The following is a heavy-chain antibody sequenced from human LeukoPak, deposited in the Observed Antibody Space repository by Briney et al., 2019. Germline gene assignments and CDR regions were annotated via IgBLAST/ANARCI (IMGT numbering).Heavy chain of an antibody. CDR1: GFTFSSYA. CDR3: ASTGESSYNWVDP. V-gene: IGHV3-23*01. Sequence: PGGSLRLSCAASGFTFSSYAMTWVRQAPGKGLEWVSGISGSGSNTYYADSVKGRFTISRDDSKKTLYLQMNSLRAEDTAVYYRASTGESSYNWVDPWGQGTLVTVSS. D-gene: IGHD3-10*01. CDR2: ISGSGSNT. J-gene: IGHJ5*02.